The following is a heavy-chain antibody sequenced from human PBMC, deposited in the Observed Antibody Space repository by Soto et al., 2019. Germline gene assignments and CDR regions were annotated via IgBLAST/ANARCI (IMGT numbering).Heavy chain of an antibody. CDR3: ARDYYDSSGYSVFDD. V-gene: IGHV1-46*01. CDR1: GYTFTSYY. Sequence: ASVKVSCKASGYTFTSYYMHWVRQAPGQGLEWMGIINPSAGSTSYAQKFQGRVTMTRDTSTSAVYMELSSLRSEDTAVYYCARDYYDSSGYSVFDDWGQGSLVTGSS. CDR2: INPSAGST. D-gene: IGHD3-22*01. J-gene: IGHJ4*02.